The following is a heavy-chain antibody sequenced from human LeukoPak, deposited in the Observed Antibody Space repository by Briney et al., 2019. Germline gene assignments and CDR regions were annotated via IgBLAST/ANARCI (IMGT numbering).Heavy chain of an antibody. CDR2: IYYSGST. J-gene: IGHJ4*02. V-gene: IGHV4-59*12. CDR3: TRDLTYGGNSPRFDY. Sequence: KASETLSLTCTVSGGSISIYYWSWIRQPPGKGLEWIGYIYYSGSTNYNPSLKSRVTISVDSSKYHFSLNLSSVTAADTAVYYCTRDLTYGGNSPRFDYWGQGTLVTVSS. CDR1: GGSISIYY. D-gene: IGHD4-23*01.